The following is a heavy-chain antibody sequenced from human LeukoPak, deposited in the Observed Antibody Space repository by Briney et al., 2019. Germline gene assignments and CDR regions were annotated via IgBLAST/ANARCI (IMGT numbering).Heavy chain of an antibody. CDR2: IFHRGGT. V-gene: IGHV4-30-4*01. J-gene: IGHJ4*02. Sequence: PSGTLSLTCAVSNDSISSGDYYWNWIRQPPGKGLEWIGYIFHRGGTSYNPSLKSRILFSVDTSQNQFSLKLNSVTAADTAVCYCVREILYCSGGSCYRGPFDNWGQGTLVTVSA. D-gene: IGHD2-15*01. CDR3: VREILYCSGGSCYRGPFDN. CDR1: NDSISSGDYY.